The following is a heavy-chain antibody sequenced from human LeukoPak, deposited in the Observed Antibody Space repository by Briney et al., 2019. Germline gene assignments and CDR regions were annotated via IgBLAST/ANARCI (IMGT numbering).Heavy chain of an antibody. CDR1: GFTVSSNY. D-gene: IGHD1-26*01. CDR2: IYSGGST. J-gene: IGHJ4*02. Sequence: GGSLRLSCAASGFTVSSNYMSWVRQAPGKGLEWVSVIYSGGSTYYADSVKGRFTISRDNSKNTLYLQMNSLRAEDTAVYYCARVDVGATNGPDYWGQGTLVTVSS. V-gene: IGHV3-66*01. CDR3: ARVDVGATNGPDY.